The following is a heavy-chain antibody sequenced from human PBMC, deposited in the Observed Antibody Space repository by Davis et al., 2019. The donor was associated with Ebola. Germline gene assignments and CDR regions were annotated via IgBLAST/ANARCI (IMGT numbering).Heavy chain of an antibody. D-gene: IGHD3-3*01. CDR3: AKHSTIFGVARSDY. V-gene: IGHV3-30*18. J-gene: IGHJ4*02. CDR2: ISYDGSNK. Sequence: GGSLRLSCAASGFTFSSYGMHWVRQAPGKGLEWVAVISYDGSNKYYADSVKGRFTISRDNSKNTLYLQMNSLRAEDTAVYYCAKHSTIFGVARSDYWGQGTLVTVSS. CDR1: GFTFSSYG.